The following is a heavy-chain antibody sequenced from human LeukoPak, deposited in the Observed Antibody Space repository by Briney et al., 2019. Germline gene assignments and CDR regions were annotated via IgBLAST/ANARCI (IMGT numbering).Heavy chain of an antibody. CDR1: GFTFSSYG. D-gene: IGHD6-13*01. V-gene: IGHV3-30*02. Sequence: GGSLRLSCAASGFTFSSYGMHWVRQAPGKGLEWVAFIRYDGSNKYYADSVKGRFTISRDNSKNTLYLQMDSLRAEDTAVYYCARDIGQLVPYYFDYWGQGTLVTVSS. CDR3: ARDIGQLVPYYFDY. J-gene: IGHJ4*02. CDR2: IRYDGSNK.